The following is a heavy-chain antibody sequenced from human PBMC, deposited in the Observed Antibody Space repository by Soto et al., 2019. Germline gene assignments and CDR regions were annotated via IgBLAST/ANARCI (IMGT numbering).Heavy chain of an antibody. CDR2: ISGSGGST. V-gene: IGHV3-23*01. CDR1: GFTFGSYA. CDR3: AKNPLSIPYYYYYMDV. Sequence: PGGSLRLSCAASGFTFGSYAMSWVRQAPGKGLEWVSAISGSGGSTYYADSVKGRFTISRDNSKNTLYLQMNSLRAEDTAAYYCAKNPLSIPYYYYYMDVWGKGTTVTVSS. D-gene: IGHD4-4*01. J-gene: IGHJ6*03.